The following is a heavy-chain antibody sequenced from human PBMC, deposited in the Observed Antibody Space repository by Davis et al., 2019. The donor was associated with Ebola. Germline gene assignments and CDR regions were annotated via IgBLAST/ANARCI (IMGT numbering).Heavy chain of an antibody. CDR2: ISYDGSNK. D-gene: IGHD5-12*01. V-gene: IGHV3-30-3*01. CDR3: ARDAFSGRIDY. CDR1: GFTFSSYA. Sequence: GESLKISCAASGFTFSSYAMHWVRQAPGKGLEWVAVISYDGSNKYYADSVKGRFTISRDNSKNTLYLQMNSLRAEDTAVYYCARDAFSGRIDYWRQGTLVTVSS. J-gene: IGHJ4*02.